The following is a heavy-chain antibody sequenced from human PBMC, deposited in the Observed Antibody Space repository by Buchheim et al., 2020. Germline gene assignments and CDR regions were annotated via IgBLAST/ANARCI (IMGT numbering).Heavy chain of an antibody. CDR1: GFTFSTNA. V-gene: IGHV3-23*01. J-gene: IGHJ6*02. CDR3: DAAGETPYYYFYDMDV. CDR2: ISGSAAST. D-gene: IGHD7-27*01. Sequence: EVQLLESGGGLVQPGGSLRLSCIGSGFTFSTNAMSWVRQAPGKGLEWVSGISGSAASTYYADAVKGRFTISSANSKNTLSLQMNSLRAEDTAIYYCDAAGETPYYYFYDMDVWGQGTT.